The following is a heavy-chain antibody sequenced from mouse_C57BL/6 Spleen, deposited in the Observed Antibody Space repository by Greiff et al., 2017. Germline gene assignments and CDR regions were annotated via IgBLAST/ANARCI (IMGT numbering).Heavy chain of an antibody. J-gene: IGHJ4*01. CDR1: GFTLSDYG. CDR3: ARNHLYAMDY. Sequence: EVKLVESGGGLVKPGGSLKLSCAASGFTLSDYGMHWVRQAPEKGLEWVAYISSGSSTIYYADTVKGRFTISKDNAKNTLFLQMTRLRSEDTAMYYCARNHLYAMDYWGQGTSVTGSS. V-gene: IGHV5-17*01. CDR2: ISSGSSTI.